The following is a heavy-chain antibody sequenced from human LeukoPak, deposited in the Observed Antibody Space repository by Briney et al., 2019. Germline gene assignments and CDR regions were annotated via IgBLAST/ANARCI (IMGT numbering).Heavy chain of an antibody. Sequence: GGSLRLSCAASGFTFSDYYMTWIRQAPGKGLEWVSYISSSGSTIYYADSVKGRFTISRDNAKNSLYLQMNSLRAEDTAVYYCARDRAAGWFDPWGQGTLVTVSS. D-gene: IGHD6-13*01. CDR2: ISSSGSTI. CDR3: ARDRAAGWFDP. V-gene: IGHV3-11*04. CDR1: GFTFSDYY. J-gene: IGHJ5*02.